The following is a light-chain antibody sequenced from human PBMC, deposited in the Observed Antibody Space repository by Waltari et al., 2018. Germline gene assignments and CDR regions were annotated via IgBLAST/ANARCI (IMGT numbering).Light chain of an antibody. CDR1: TGAVTSGHY. Sequence: QAVVTPEPSLTVSPGGPVTLTCGPSTGAVTSGHYPYWFQQKPGQFPSTLIYGTTNKPSWTPSRFSGSLLGGKAALTLSGAQPEDEAEYYCLLWYSGARWVFGGGTKLSVL. CDR2: GTT. V-gene: IGLV7-46*01. J-gene: IGLJ3*02. CDR3: LLWYSGARWV.